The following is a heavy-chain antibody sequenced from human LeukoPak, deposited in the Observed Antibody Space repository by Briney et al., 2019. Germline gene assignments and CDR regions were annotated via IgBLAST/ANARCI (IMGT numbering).Heavy chain of an antibody. J-gene: IGHJ4*02. CDR1: GDSISNLNYY. D-gene: IGHD3-3*01. Sequence: PSETLSLTCTVSGDSISNLNYYWSWIRQPAGKGLEWIGHIYTSGSTNYNPSLKSRVTISIDTSKNQFSLKLTSVTAADTAVYYCARERATIFGVFSDPYFDYWGQGTLVTVSS. V-gene: IGHV4-61*09. CDR2: IYTSGST. CDR3: ARERATIFGVFSDPYFDY.